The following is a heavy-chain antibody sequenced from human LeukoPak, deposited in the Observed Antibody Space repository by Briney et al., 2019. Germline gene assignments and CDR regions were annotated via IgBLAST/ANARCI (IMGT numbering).Heavy chain of an antibody. D-gene: IGHD5-24*01. V-gene: IGHV3-23*01. Sequence: GGSLRLSCAASGFTFDDYTLHWVRQAPGKGLEWVSLITWDGGSTYYADSVKGRFTISRDNSKNTLYLQMNSLRAEDTAVYYCASSLGGGYNSFGYWGQGTLVTVSS. J-gene: IGHJ4*02. CDR2: ITWDGGST. CDR1: GFTFDDYT. CDR3: ASSLGGGYNSFGY.